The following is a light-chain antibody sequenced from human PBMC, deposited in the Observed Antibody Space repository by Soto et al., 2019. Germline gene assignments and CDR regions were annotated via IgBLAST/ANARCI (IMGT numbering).Light chain of an antibody. V-gene: IGLV1-40*01. CDR2: GNT. CDR1: SSNIGAGYD. CDR3: AVWDESMTGWV. Sequence: QSVLTQPPSVSGAPGQRVSISCTGSSSNIGAGYDVHWYQQLPGTAPKLLMYGNTNRPSGVPDRFSGSKSGTSASLAISGLRSEDEAHYYCAVWDESMTGWVFGGGTKVTVL. J-gene: IGLJ3*02.